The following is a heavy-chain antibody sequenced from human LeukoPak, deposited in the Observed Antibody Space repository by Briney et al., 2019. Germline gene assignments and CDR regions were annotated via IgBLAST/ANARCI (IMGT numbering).Heavy chain of an antibody. CDR2: ITGGGSGI. CDR3: AKWGDYDVLTGYYVSDY. CDR1: GFTFSNYA. J-gene: IGHJ4*02. V-gene: IGHV3-23*01. Sequence: PGGSLRLSCAASGFTFSNYAMSWVRQAPGQGLEWVSAITGGGSGIYYADSIKSRFTISRDNSKNTLYLQINSLRAEDTAVYYCAKWGDYDVLTGYYVSDYWGQGTLVTVSS. D-gene: IGHD3-9*01.